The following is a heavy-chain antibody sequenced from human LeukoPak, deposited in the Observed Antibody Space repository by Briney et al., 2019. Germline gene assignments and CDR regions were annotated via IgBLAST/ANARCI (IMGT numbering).Heavy chain of an antibody. CDR1: GYTFTDYY. Sequence: ASVKVSCKASGYTFTDYYMHWVRQAPGQGLEWMGRINPNNGGTNNAQKFQGRVTMTRDTSISTAYMDLSRLRSDDTALYYCARESSSAGVDFWGQGTLATVSS. D-gene: IGHD1-26*01. J-gene: IGHJ4*02. V-gene: IGHV1-2*06. CDR2: INPNNGGT. CDR3: ARESSSAGVDF.